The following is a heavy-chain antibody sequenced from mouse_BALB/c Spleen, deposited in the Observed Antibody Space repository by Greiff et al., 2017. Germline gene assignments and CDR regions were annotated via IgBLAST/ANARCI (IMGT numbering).Heavy chain of an antibody. CDR2: ISSGGSYT. V-gene: IGHV5-9-4*01. Sequence: EVKLVESGGGLVKPGGSLKLSCAASGFTFSSYAMSWVRQSPEKRLEWVAEISSGGSYTYYPDTVTGRFTISRDNAKSTLYLEMSSLRSEDTAMYYCASYDYYAMDYWGQGTSVTVSS. CDR3: ASYDYYAMDY. CDR1: GFTFSSYA. J-gene: IGHJ4*01.